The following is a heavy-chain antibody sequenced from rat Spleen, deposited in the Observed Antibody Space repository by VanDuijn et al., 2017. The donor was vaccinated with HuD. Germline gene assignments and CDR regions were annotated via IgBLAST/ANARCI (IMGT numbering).Heavy chain of an antibody. V-gene: IGHV5-31*01. Sequence: EVQLVESDGGLVQPGRSLKLSCAASGFILSDYYMAWIRQAPGKGLEWIASITHTGGSTYYPDSVKGRFTISRDNAKNTLYLQINSLRSEDTATYYCTRERNWAFDHWGQGVMVTVSS. D-gene: IGHD5-1*01. CDR1: GFILSDYY. CDR2: ITHTGGST. CDR3: TRERNWAFDH. J-gene: IGHJ2*01.